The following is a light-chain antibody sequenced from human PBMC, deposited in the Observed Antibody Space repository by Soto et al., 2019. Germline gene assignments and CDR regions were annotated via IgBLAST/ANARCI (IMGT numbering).Light chain of an antibody. CDR2: EVN. V-gene: IGLV2-8*01. CDR1: SSDVGGYNY. J-gene: IGLJ2*01. Sequence: QSVLTQPPSASGSPGQSVTISCTGTSSDVGGYNYVSWYQQHPGKAPKLMIYEVNKRPSGVPDRFSGSKSGNTASLTVSGLQADDEADYYCSSYAGSSSVVFGGGTKVTVL. CDR3: SSYAGSSSVV.